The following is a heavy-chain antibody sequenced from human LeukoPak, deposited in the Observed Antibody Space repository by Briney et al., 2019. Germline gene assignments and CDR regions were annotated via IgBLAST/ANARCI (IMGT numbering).Heavy chain of an antibody. Sequence: EAGGSLRLSCAASGFTFRSYAMSWVRQAPGKGLEWVSAISGSGGSTYYADSVKGRFTISRDNSKNTLYLQMNSLRAEDTAVYYCAKGRGRGGNTGGYFDYWGQGTLVTVSS. CDR3: AKGRGRGGNTGGYFDY. CDR1: GFTFRSYA. J-gene: IGHJ4*02. V-gene: IGHV3-23*01. CDR2: ISGSGGST. D-gene: IGHD1/OR15-1a*01.